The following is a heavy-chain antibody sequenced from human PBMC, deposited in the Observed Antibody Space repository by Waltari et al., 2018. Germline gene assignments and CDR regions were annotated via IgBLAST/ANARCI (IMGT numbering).Heavy chain of an antibody. V-gene: IGHV3-74*01. Sequence: EVQLVESGGGLVQPGGSLRLSCAASGFTFSSYWMHWVRQAPGKGLVWVSRINTDGSSTSYADSVKGRFTISRDNAKNTLYLQMNSLRAEDTAVYYCARAAVLYGSGSYFGYWGQGTLVTVSS. CDR2: INTDGSST. J-gene: IGHJ4*02. CDR3: ARAAVLYGSGSYFGY. D-gene: IGHD3-10*01. CDR1: GFTFSSYW.